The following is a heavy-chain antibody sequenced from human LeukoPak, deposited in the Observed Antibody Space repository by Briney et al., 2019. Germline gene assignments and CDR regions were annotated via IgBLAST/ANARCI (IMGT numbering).Heavy chain of an antibody. D-gene: IGHD2-8*02. V-gene: IGHV4-39*01. CDR2: IYYTGNT. J-gene: IGHJ6*02. Sequence: PSETLPLTCTVSGASISSSSYYWGWVRQPPGKGLEWIGAIYYTGNTYFNPSLKSRLTISVDTSKNQFSLKLDSVTAADTAVYYCARQPSLRVDYYYGMDVWGQGTTVTVSS. CDR1: GASISSSSYY. CDR3: ARQPSLRVDYYYGMDV.